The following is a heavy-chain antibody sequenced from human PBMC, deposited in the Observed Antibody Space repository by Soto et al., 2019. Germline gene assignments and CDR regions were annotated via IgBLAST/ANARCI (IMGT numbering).Heavy chain of an antibody. Sequence: ASVNVSCKASGGTFSSYAISWVRQAPGQGLEWMGGIIPIFGTANYAQKFQGRVTITADESTGTAYMGLGSLGSEETAGYYCARISGRQLVYYYYYGMDVWGQGTTVTVSS. J-gene: IGHJ6*02. CDR3: ARISGRQLVYYYYYGMDV. V-gene: IGHV1-69*13. CDR1: GGTFSSYA. D-gene: IGHD6-13*01. CDR2: IIPIFGTA.